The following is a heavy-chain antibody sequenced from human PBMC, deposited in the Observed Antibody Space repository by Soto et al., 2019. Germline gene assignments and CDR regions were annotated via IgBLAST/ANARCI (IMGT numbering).Heavy chain of an antibody. CDR2: IWYDGSNK. Sequence: GGSLRLSCAASGFTFSSYGMHWVRQAPGKGLEWVAVIWYDGSNKYYADSVKGRFTISRDSSKNTLYLQMNSLRAEDTAVYYCARDLDWNHVFCFGYWGQGTLVTVSS. D-gene: IGHD1-1*01. V-gene: IGHV3-33*01. CDR3: ARDLDWNHVFCFGY. J-gene: IGHJ4*02. CDR1: GFTFSSYG.